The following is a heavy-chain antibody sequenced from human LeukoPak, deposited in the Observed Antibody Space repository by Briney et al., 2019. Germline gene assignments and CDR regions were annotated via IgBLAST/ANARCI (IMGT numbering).Heavy chain of an antibody. Sequence: SETLSLTCTVSGASVSGSPYYWGWLRQPPGKGLEWIGSIYSSGSTYYNASLQSRLTISIETSKNQISLRRNSVTAADTAIYFWAKSGGYGLIDYWGQGTLVTVSS. D-gene: IGHD1-26*01. CDR3: AKSGGYGLIDY. CDR2: IYSSGST. J-gene: IGHJ4*02. V-gene: IGHV4-39*01. CDR1: GASVSGSPYY.